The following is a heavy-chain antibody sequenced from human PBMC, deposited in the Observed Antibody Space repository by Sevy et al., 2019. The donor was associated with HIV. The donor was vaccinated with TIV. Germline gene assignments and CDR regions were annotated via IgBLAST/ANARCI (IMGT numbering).Heavy chain of an antibody. Sequence: GGSLRLSCAASRFTFSDYWITWVRQAPRKGLEWVAKIKSDGSETSYVDSVKGRFTISRDNARNSLFLQMNGRRVEDTAVYYCARGHYGMDVWGQGATVTVSS. CDR2: IKSDGSET. CDR3: ARGHYGMDV. J-gene: IGHJ6*02. CDR1: RFTFSDYW. V-gene: IGHV3-7*04.